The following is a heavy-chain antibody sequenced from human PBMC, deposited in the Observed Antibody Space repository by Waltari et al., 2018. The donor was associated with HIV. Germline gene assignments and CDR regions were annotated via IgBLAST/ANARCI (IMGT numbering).Heavy chain of an antibody. CDR2: INSDGSIR. CDR3: SKRLNTASDY. D-gene: IGHD5-18*01. J-gene: IGHJ4*02. V-gene: IGHV3-74*01. CDR1: GFNLGSDW. Sequence: EVQLVESGGRIVQPGGSLRLSCAASGFNLGSDWMDWVCQGTGKGLMWVSRINSDGSIRGYADSVKGRFTISRDNVKNTVYLQMNSLRAEDTAVYYCSKRLNTASDYWGQGTPVIVSS.